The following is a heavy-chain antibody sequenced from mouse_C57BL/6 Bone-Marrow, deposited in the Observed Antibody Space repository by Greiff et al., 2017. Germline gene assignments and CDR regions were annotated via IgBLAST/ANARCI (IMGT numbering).Heavy chain of an antibody. CDR1: GYTFTSSW. Sequence: VQLQQPGAELVRPGSSVKLSCKASGYTFTSSWMHWVKQRPLQGLEWIGNIDPSDSETHSNQKFKDKATLTVDNSSSTAYMQLSSLTSEDSAVYYCARGVAWFAYWGQGTLVTVSA. CDR3: ARGVAWFAY. J-gene: IGHJ3*01. V-gene: IGHV1-52*01. CDR2: IDPSDSET. D-gene: IGHD1-1*02.